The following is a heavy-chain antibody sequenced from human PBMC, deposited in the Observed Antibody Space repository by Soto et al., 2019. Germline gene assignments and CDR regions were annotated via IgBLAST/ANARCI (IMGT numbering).Heavy chain of an antibody. CDR3: ARGDPYYGMDV. Sequence: QVQLVESGGGVVQPGRSLRLSCVASGFTSSSYVMHWVRQAPGKGQEWVAVISYDGSNKHYADSVKGRFTISRDNSKNTLYLQRNSLRGEDTAVYSCARGDPYYGMDVWGQGTTVTVSS. CDR2: ISYDGSNK. J-gene: IGHJ6*02. CDR1: GFTSSSYV. V-gene: IGHV3-30*04.